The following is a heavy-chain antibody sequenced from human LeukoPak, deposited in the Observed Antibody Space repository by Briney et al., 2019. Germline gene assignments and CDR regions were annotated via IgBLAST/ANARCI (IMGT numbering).Heavy chain of an antibody. D-gene: IGHD3-10*01. J-gene: IGHJ6*02. Sequence: PGESLRLSCTAPGITFSSYATHWVRQAPGEGLEWVTVISNDGSVKYYADSVKGRFTISRDNSKNTLYLQMNSLRAEDTAVYFCAKVGGSGTSYYYFGMDVWGQGTTVTVSS. CDR2: ISNDGSVK. V-gene: IGHV3-30*04. CDR3: AKVGGSGTSYYYFGMDV. CDR1: GITFSSYA.